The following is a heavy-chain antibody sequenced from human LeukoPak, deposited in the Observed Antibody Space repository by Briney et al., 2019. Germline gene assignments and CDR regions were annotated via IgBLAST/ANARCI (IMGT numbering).Heavy chain of an antibody. J-gene: IGHJ4*02. D-gene: IGHD1-26*01. V-gene: IGHV4-34*01. CDR3: ARGSRWELPLDY. CDR1: GGSFSGYY. Sequence: PSETLSLTCAVYGGSFSGYYWSWIRQSPGTGLEWIGEINHSGSTNYNPSLKSRVTISLDTSKNQFSLKLSSVTAADTAVYYCARGSRWELPLDYWGQGTLVTVSS. CDR2: INHSGST.